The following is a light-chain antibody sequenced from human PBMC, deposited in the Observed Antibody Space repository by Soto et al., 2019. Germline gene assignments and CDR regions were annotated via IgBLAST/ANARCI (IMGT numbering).Light chain of an antibody. CDR2: DAS. CDR1: QSVSSSY. Sequence: EILVTQSPATLSFSPGEKATLSCGASQSVSSSYLAWYQQKPGLAPRLLIYDASSRATGIPDRFSGSASGTDFTLTISRLEPEDFAVYYCQQYGSSPLTFGGGTKVDIK. J-gene: IGKJ4*01. V-gene: IGKV3D-20*01. CDR3: QQYGSSPLT.